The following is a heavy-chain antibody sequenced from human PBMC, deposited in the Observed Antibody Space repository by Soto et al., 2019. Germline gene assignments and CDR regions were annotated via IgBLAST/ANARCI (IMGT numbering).Heavy chain of an antibody. Sequence: GGSLRLSCAASGFTFSSYDMHWVRQATGKGLEWVSAIGTAGDTYYPGSVKGRFTISRENAKNSLYLQMNSLRAGDTAVYYCARASSITIFGVVISYYMDVWGKGTTVTVSS. J-gene: IGHJ6*03. D-gene: IGHD3-3*01. CDR3: ARASSITIFGVVISYYMDV. V-gene: IGHV3-13*01. CDR1: GFTFSSYD. CDR2: IGTAGDT.